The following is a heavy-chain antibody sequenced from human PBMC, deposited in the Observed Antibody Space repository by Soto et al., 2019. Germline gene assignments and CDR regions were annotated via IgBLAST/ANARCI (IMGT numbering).Heavy chain of an antibody. Sequence: SETLSLTCTVSGGSISSGGYYWSWIRQHPGKGLEWMGYIYYSGSSTYNPSLKSRVTISVDTSKNQLSLKLSSVTAADTAVYYCARGRTWFDPWCQGTLVTASS. J-gene: IGHJ5*02. CDR2: IYYSGSS. CDR3: ARGRTWFDP. V-gene: IGHV4-31*03. CDR1: GGSISSGGYY.